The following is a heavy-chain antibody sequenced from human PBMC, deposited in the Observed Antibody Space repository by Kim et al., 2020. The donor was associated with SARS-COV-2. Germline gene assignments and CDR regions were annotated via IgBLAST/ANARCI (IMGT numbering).Heavy chain of an antibody. D-gene: IGHD6-19*01. CDR3: ASYSGWFPLGY. V-gene: IGHV3-23*01. CDR2: T. Sequence: TYYADSVKGRFTSSRDNSKNTLYLQMNSLRAEDTAVYYCASYSGWFPLGYWGQGTLVTVSS. J-gene: IGHJ4*02.